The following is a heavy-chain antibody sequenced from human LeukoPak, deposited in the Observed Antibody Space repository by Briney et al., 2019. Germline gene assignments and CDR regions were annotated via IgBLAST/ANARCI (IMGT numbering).Heavy chain of an antibody. Sequence: SETLSLTCTVSGGSISSGDYYWSWIRQPPGKGLEWIGYIYYSGSTYYNPSLKSRVTISVDTSKNQFSLKLSSVTAADTAVYYCARDTPQQVGVAFDVWGQGTMVTVSS. CDR3: ARDTPQQVGVAFDV. J-gene: IGHJ3*01. CDR1: GGSISSGDYY. CDR2: IYYSGST. V-gene: IGHV4-30-4*08. D-gene: IGHD3-16*01.